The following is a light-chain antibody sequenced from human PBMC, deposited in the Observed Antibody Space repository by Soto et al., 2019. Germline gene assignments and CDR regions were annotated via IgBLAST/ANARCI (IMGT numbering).Light chain of an antibody. J-gene: IGLJ2*01. Sequence: QSVLTQPPSTSGTPGQRVTISCSGSSSNIGSNYVYWYQHLPGTAPKLLIYSHTLRPSGVPDRFSGSTSGTSASLAISGLRSEDEADYYCAAWDDSLSGVVFGGGTKLTV. CDR3: AAWDDSLSGVV. V-gene: IGLV1-47*02. CDR2: SHT. CDR1: SSNIGSNY.